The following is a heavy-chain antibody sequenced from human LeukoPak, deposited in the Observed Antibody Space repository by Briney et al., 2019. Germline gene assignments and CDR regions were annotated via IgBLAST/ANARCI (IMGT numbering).Heavy chain of an antibody. CDR3: ASGTTYHGI. CDR2: IHYSGST. J-gene: IGHJ4*02. D-gene: IGHD1-14*01. Sequence: SETLSLTCTVSGGSISSYYWSWIRQPPGKGLEWIGYIHYSGSTNYNPSLKSRITISVDTSKNQFSLRLSSVTAADTAVYYCASGTTYHGIWGQGTLVTVSS. V-gene: IGHV4-59*08. CDR1: GGSISSYY.